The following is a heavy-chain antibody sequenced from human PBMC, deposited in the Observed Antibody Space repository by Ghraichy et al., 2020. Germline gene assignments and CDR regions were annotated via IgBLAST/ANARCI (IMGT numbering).Heavy chain of an antibody. CDR2: ISGSGSTT. V-gene: IGHV3-23*01. J-gene: IGHJ4*02. CDR1: GFTFSRNA. CDR3: ASKPSCTGDICYAFDY. D-gene: IGHD2-8*02. Sequence: GGSLRLSCAASGFTFSRNAMSWVRQAPEKGLEWVSAISGSGSTTSYADSVKGRFNISRDNSKNTLYLQLNSLRADDTAVYYCASKPSCTGDICYAFDYWGQGTLVTVSS.